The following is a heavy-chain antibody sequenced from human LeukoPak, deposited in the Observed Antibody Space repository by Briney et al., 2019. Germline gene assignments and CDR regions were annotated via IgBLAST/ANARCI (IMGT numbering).Heavy chain of an antibody. CDR1: GGSINSYY. V-gene: IGHV4-59*01. CDR3: ARLFHPALSGNYPFDN. Sequence: PSETLSLTCTVSGGSINSYYWSWIRQPPGKGLEWIAYIYYSGSTSYNPSLKSRVTISVDTSKNQFSLKLNSVTAADTAMYYCARLFHPALSGNYPFDNWGQGTLVTVSS. CDR2: IYYSGST. J-gene: IGHJ4*02. D-gene: IGHD1-26*01.